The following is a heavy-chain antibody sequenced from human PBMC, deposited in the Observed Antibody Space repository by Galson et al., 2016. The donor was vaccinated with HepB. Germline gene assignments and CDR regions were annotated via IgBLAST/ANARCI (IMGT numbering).Heavy chain of an antibody. J-gene: IGHJ6*02. V-gene: IGHV3-74*01. CDR3: ARGGYSDTWYDYYGMDV. Sequence: SLRLSCAASGFTFSSYWMHWVRQTPGKGLVWVSRMNSDGIRTSHADSVAGRFPISSDNAKNTLYLQMNSLRVEDTAVYFCARGGYSDTWYDYYGMDVWGQGTTVTVSS. CDR2: MNSDGIRT. D-gene: IGHD1-26*01. CDR1: GFTFSSYW.